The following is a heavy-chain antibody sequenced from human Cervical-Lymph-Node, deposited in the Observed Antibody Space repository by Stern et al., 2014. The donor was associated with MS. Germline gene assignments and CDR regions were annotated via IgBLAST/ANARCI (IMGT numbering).Heavy chain of an antibody. V-gene: IGHV3-21*01. CDR1: GFTFSSYS. J-gene: IGHJ6*02. CDR2: ISTSGTYI. CDR3: VRDADDQVLAGLNGMDV. D-gene: IGHD3-9*01. Sequence: EVQLVESGGGLVKPGGSLRLSCAASGFTFSSYSIHWVRQAPGKGLDWVAYISTSGTYIKSTDSLKGRFTISRDNARNLVNLHINSLRAEDTAVYYCVRDADDQVLAGLNGMDVWGQGTTVTVSS.